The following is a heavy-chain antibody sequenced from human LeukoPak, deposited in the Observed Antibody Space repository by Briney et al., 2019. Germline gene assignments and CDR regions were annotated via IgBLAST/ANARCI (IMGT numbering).Heavy chain of an antibody. J-gene: IGHJ3*02. CDR3: AREKVGATAGAAFDI. CDR1: GYTFTGYY. D-gene: IGHD1-26*01. CDR2: INPNSGGT. V-gene: IGHV1-2*02. Sequence: ASVKVSCKASGYTFTGYYMHWVRQAPGQGLEWMGWINPNSGGTNYAQKFQGRVTMTGDTSISTAYMELSRLRSDDTAVYYCAREKVGATAGAAFDIWGQGTMVTVSS.